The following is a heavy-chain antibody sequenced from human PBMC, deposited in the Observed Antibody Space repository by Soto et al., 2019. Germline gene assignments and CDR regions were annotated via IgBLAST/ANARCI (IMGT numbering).Heavy chain of an antibody. V-gene: IGHV3-30*18. J-gene: IGHJ4*02. CDR3: AKDRGPRRLWLIDPFDY. CDR2: ISYDGTKT. D-gene: IGHD3-10*01. CDR1: GFTFSIYA. Sequence: QVQLVESGGGVVQPGRSLRVSCAASGFTFSIYAMQWVRQAPGTGLEWVAVISYDGTKTYYADSVKGRFTVSRDNSKNTVYLQMNSLRDEDTAVYYCAKDRGPRRLWLIDPFDYWGQATLVTVSP.